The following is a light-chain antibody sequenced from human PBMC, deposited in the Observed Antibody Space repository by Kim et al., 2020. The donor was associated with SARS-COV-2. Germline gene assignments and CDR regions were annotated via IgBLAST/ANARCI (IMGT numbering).Light chain of an antibody. Sequence: ASVGERVTITCRASQNIDGDLDWYRQSPGSAPDLLIFGASTLHSGVPSRFSASGSGTDFTLTITSLQPEDFATYFCQQSYTSPWTFGQGTRVDIK. CDR1: QNIDGD. V-gene: IGKV1-39*01. CDR2: GAS. J-gene: IGKJ1*01. CDR3: QQSYTSPWT.